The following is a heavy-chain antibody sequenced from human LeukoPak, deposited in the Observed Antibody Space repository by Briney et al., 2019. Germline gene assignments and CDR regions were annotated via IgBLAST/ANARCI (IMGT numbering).Heavy chain of an antibody. Sequence: GGSLTLSCAASGFTFHDYAMHWVRQAPGKGLEWVSGISWDSDNIAYADSVKGRFTISRDNAKHSLYLQMNSLKADDMAFYYCAKDRAGSLFGDYGGAFDYWGQKTLVTVSS. CDR1: GFTFHDYA. CDR2: ISWDSDNI. J-gene: IGHJ4*01. D-gene: IGHD4-17*01. CDR3: AKDRAGSLFGDYGGAFDY. V-gene: IGHV3-9*03.